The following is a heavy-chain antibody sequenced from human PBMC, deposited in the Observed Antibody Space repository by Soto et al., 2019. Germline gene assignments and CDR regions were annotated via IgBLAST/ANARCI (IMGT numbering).Heavy chain of an antibody. J-gene: IGHJ4*02. D-gene: IGHD2-21*02. CDR1: GYTFTSYY. Sequence: VQLMQSGAEVKKPGASVTMSCKASGYTFTSYYIHWVRQAPRQGLEWMAIINPSGGRRNDAQKFQGRVTVTRDTSTSTVNMELSSLSSEDTAVYYCARDLTAADYWGQGTLVTVSS. V-gene: IGHV1-46*01. CDR3: ARDLTAADY. CDR2: INPSGGRR.